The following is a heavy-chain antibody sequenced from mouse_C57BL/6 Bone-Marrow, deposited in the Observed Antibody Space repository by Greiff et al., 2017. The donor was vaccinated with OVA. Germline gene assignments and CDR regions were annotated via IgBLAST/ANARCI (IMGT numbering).Heavy chain of an antibody. D-gene: IGHD2-4*01. Sequence: VQLQQPGAELVKPGASVKMSCKASGFTFTSYWITWVKQRPGQGLEWIGDIYPGSGSTNYNEKFKSKATLTVDTSSNTAYLQISSLTSEDSAVYYCARSDDYDGACFAYWGQGTLVTVSA. CDR1: GFTFTSYW. J-gene: IGHJ3*01. V-gene: IGHV1-55*01. CDR3: ARSDDYDGACFAY. CDR2: IYPGSGST.